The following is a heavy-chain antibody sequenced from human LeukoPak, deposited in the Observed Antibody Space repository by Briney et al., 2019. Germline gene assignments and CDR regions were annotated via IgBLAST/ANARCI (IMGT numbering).Heavy chain of an antibody. Sequence: GGSLRLSRATSGFTFSTYALSWVRQAPGKGLEWVSAISGGGASTNYADAVKGRFTISRDNSKNTLYLQMNSLRAEDTAVYYCARVASTGYYHYWGQGTLVTVSS. CDR2: ISGGGAST. CDR3: ARVASTGYYHY. D-gene: IGHD3-22*01. J-gene: IGHJ4*02. V-gene: IGHV3-23*01. CDR1: GFTFSTYA.